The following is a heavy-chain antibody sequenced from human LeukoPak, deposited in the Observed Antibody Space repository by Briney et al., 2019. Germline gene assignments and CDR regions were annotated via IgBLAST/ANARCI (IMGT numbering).Heavy chain of an antibody. CDR1: GGSFSGYY. D-gene: IGHD3-10*01. CDR2: INHSGST. CDR3: ARGDYYGSGSYAYMDV. J-gene: IGHJ6*03. Sequence: PSETLSLTCAVYGGSFSGYYWSWIRQPPGKGLEWIGEINHSGSTNYNPSLKSRVTISVDTSKNQFSLKLSSVTAADTAVYYCARGDYYGSGSYAYMDVWGKGTTVTISS. V-gene: IGHV4-34*01.